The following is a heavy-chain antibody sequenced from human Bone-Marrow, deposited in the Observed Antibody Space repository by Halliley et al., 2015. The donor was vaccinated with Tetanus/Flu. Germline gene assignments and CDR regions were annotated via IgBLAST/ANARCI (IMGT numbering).Heavy chain of an antibody. J-gene: IGHJ2*01. Sequence: GITTSGNTYYPGSVKGRFTISRENVKNSLYLPMNGLRAGDTAVYYCAREIYDSYPSGWYFDLWGRGTLVTVSS. CDR3: AREIYDSYPSGWYFDL. V-gene: IGHV3-13*01. CDR2: ITTSGNT. D-gene: IGHD3-22*01.